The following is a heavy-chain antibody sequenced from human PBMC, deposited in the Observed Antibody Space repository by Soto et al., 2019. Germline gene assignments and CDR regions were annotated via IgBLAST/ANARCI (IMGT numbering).Heavy chain of an antibody. Sequence: GGSLRRSCAGSGVTFNKAWAQWVRQAPGKGLEWVGRIKSKTDGGTTDYAAPVKGRLTISRDDSKNTLYLQMNSLRSDDTAVYYCTTVLAPFDLWGRGTLVTVSS. CDR1: GVTFNKAW. CDR3: TTVLAPFDL. V-gene: IGHV3-15*07. J-gene: IGHJ2*01. CDR2: IKSKTDGGTT.